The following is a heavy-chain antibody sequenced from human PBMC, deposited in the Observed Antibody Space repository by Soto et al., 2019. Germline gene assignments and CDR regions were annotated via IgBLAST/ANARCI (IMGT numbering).Heavy chain of an antibody. Sequence: SQTLSLTCAISGDSVSSNSAAWNWIRQSPSRGLEWLGRTYYRSKWYNDYAISVKSRITINPDTSKNQFSLQLSSVIPEDTAVYSAASDRSGCDRYTRDYFDPWGQGTLVTVSS. CDR1: GDSVSSNSAA. D-gene: IGHD3-10*01. V-gene: IGHV6-1*01. CDR3: ASDRSGCDRYTRDYFDP. CDR2: TYYRSKWYN. J-gene: IGHJ5*02.